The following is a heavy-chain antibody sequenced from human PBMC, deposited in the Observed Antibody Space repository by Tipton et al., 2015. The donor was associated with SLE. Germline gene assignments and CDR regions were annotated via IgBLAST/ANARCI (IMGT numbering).Heavy chain of an antibody. D-gene: IGHD3-10*01. CDR2: ISYDGSNK. J-gene: IGHJ4*02. Sequence: SLRLSCAASGFTFSSYSMHWVRLSPGKGLEWVAVISYDGSNKYYADSVKGRFTISSDNSKNTLYLQMNSLRAEDTAVYYCARDPPYGSGSYPSYWGQGTLVTVSS. V-gene: IGHV3-30*04. CDR1: GFTFSSYS. CDR3: ARDPPYGSGSYPSY.